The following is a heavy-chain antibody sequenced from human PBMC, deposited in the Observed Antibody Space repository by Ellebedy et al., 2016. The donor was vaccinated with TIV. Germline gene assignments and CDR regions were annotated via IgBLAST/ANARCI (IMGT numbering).Heavy chain of an antibody. Sequence: GGSLRLXCETSGFIFSSYWMNWVRQAPGKGLEWVANIKPDGSEKNYEDSLEGRFTVSRDNGKNSLYLQMNTLRAEDTAVYFCAKGKPYYYDTSGHFPFEYWGQGALVTVSA. D-gene: IGHD3-22*01. J-gene: IGHJ4*02. CDR3: AKGKPYYYDTSGHFPFEY. CDR2: IKPDGSEK. CDR1: GFIFSSYW. V-gene: IGHV3-7*03.